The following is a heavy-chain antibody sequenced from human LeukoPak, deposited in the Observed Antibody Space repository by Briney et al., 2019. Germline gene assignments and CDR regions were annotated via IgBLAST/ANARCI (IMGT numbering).Heavy chain of an antibody. V-gene: IGHV3-23*01. Sequence: GGSLRLSCAGSGFTFSSNPLSWVRQAPGKGLEWVSAISGSGGNTYYGDSVRGRFTISRDNSKNTLYLQMNTLRADDTAVYYGATTKQARRYFDYWGQGTLVTVSS. CDR2: ISGSGGNT. CDR1: GFTFSSNP. CDR3: ATTKQARRYFDY. J-gene: IGHJ4*02. D-gene: IGHD1-1*01.